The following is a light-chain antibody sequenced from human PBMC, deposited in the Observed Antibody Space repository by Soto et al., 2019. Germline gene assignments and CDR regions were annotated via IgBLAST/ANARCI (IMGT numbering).Light chain of an antibody. J-gene: IGKJ2*01. CDR3: QQYNNWLQT. CDR1: QSLRRR. V-gene: IGKV3-15*01. CDR2: DAS. Sequence: EQMMTQSPDSLSVSQGERATLSCIASQSLRRRLAGYQQNPVLAPGLLIYDASTRATGIPARFSGSGSGTDFTLTISGLQSEDFAVDYCQQYNNWLQTFGHGA.